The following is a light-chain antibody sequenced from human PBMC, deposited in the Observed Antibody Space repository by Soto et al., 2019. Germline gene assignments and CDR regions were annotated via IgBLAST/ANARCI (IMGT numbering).Light chain of an antibody. CDR1: QAISTW. V-gene: IGKV1-12*01. J-gene: IGKJ1*01. Sequence: DIQMTQSPSSVSASVGDRVTITCRASQAISTWLAWYQQKPGKAPKLLIYAASNLQTAVPSTFSGSRSGRDFTLTISSLQPEDFATYDCQQANSFPRTFGQGTKVEIK. CDR3: QQANSFPRT. CDR2: AAS.